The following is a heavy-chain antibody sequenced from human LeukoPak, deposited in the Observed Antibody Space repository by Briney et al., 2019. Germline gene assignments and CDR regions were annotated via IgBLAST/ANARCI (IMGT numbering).Heavy chain of an antibody. CDR3: ARDEGLYCTNGVCFGH. V-gene: IGHV4-59*01. CDR2: IYYSGST. D-gene: IGHD2-8*01. Sequence: SETLSLTCTVSGGSISSYYWSWIRQPPGKGLEWIGYIYYSGSTNYNPSLKSRVTISVDTSNNQFSLKLSSVTAADTAVYYCARDEGLYCTNGVCFGHWGQGTLVTVSS. J-gene: IGHJ4*02. CDR1: GGSISSYY.